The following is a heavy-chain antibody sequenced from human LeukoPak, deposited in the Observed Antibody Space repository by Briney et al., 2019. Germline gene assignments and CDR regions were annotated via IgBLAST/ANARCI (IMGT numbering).Heavy chain of an antibody. Sequence: ASVKVSCKASGYTFPSYFMHWVRQAPGQGLEWMGIINPTGGSTTYAQKFQGRVTMTRDTSTSTVYMELSSLRSDDTAVYYCARTCSGTSCSDFDYWGQGTLVTVSS. CDR1: GYTFPSYF. J-gene: IGHJ4*02. V-gene: IGHV1-46*01. CDR3: ARTCSGTSCSDFDY. CDR2: INPTGGST. D-gene: IGHD2-2*01.